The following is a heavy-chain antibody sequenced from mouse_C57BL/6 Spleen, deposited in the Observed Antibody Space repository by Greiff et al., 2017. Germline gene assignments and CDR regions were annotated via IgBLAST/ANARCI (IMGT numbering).Heavy chain of an antibody. Sequence: VQLQQPGAELVRPGSSVKLSCKASGYTFTSYWMHWVKQRPIQGLEWIGNIDPSDSETHYNQKFKDKATLTVDKSSSTAYMQLSSLTSEDSAVYYCARRDGSSYEAYFDYWGQGTTLTVSS. CDR3: ARRDGSSYEAYFDY. J-gene: IGHJ2*01. D-gene: IGHD1-1*01. V-gene: IGHV1-52*01. CDR1: GYTFTSYW. CDR2: IDPSDSET.